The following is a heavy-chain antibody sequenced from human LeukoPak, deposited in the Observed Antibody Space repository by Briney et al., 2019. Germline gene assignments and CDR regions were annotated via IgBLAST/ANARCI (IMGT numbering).Heavy chain of an antibody. CDR3: ARGVGATGLFDY. CDR2: INHSGST. CDR1: GGSFSGYY. V-gene: IGHV4-34*01. J-gene: IGHJ4*02. Sequence: SSETLSLTCAVYGGSFSGYYWSWFRQPPGKGLEWIGEINHSGSTNYNPSLKSRVTISVDTSKNQFSLKLSSVTAADTAVYYCARGVGATGLFDYWGQGTLVTVSS. D-gene: IGHD1-26*01.